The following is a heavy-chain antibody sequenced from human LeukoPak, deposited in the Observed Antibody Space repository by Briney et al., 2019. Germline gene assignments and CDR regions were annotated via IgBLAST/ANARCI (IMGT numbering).Heavy chain of an antibody. V-gene: IGHV1-18*01. Sequence: ASVKVSCKASGYTFTSYGISWVRQAPGQGLEWMGWISAYNGNTNYAQKLRGRVTMTTDTSTSTAYMELRSLRSDDTAVYYCARVDPAYYYDSSGYYSDYWGQGTLVTVSS. CDR2: ISAYNGNT. J-gene: IGHJ4*02. CDR3: ARVDPAYYYDSSGYYSDY. CDR1: GYTFTSYG. D-gene: IGHD3-22*01.